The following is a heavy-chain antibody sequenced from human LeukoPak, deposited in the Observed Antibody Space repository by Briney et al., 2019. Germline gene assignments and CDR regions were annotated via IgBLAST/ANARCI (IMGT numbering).Heavy chain of an antibody. J-gene: IGHJ4*02. V-gene: IGHV4-39*01. Sequence: TSSETLSLTCTVSGGSISSSSYYWGWIRQPPGKGLEWIGSIYYSGSTYYNPSLKSRVTISVDTSKNQFSLKLSSVTAAVTAVYYCASLEGGQWLVGVFDYWGQGTLVTVSS. CDR3: ASLEGGQWLVGVFDY. D-gene: IGHD6-19*01. CDR2: IYYSGST. CDR1: GGSISSSSYY.